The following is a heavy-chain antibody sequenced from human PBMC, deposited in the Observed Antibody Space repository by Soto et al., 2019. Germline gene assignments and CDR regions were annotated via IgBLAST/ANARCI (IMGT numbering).Heavy chain of an antibody. Sequence: QVQLVESGGGLVKPGGSLRLSCAASGFTFSDDYMSWIRQAPGKGLEWVSYISGSGSIIYYADSVKGRFTISRDNAKNSRYLQMNSLRAEDTAVYYCVRDGDYYDSSGYFLRDAFDIWGQGTMVTVSS. J-gene: IGHJ3*02. CDR1: GFTFSDDY. CDR3: VRDGDYYDSSGYFLRDAFDI. V-gene: IGHV3-11*01. CDR2: ISGSGSII. D-gene: IGHD3-22*01.